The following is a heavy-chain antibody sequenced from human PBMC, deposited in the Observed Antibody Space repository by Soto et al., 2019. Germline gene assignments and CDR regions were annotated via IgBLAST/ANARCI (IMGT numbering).Heavy chain of an antibody. CDR3: ARGSSGSPVGYWYFDL. CDR2: IYYSGST. CDR1: GGSISSGGYY. D-gene: IGHD3-22*01. V-gene: IGHV4-31*03. Sequence: QVQLQESGPGLVKPSQTLSLTCTVSGGSISSGGYYWSWIRQHPGKGLEWIGYIYYSGSTYYNPSLKSRVTISVDTSKSQSSLQLSSVTAADTAVYDCARGSSGSPVGYWYFDLWGRGTLVSVSS. J-gene: IGHJ2*01.